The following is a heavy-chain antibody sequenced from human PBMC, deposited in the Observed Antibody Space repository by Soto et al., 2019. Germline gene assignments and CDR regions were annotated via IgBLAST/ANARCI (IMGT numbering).Heavy chain of an antibody. CDR3: ARETSITMVRGAPLFDY. CDR1: GGTFSSYA. D-gene: IGHD3-10*01. CDR2: IIPIFGTA. J-gene: IGHJ4*02. Sequence: QVQLVQSGAEVKQPGSSVKVSCKASGGTFSSYAISWVRQAPGQGLEWMGGIIPIFGTANYAQKFQGRVTITADESTSTAYMELSSLRSEDTAVYYCARETSITMVRGAPLFDYWGQGTLVTVSS. V-gene: IGHV1-69*12.